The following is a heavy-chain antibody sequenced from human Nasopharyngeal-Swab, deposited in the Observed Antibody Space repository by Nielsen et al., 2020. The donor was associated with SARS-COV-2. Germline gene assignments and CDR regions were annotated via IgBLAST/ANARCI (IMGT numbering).Heavy chain of an antibody. CDR3: ARANRAGARIFGVVTHLDY. J-gene: IGHJ4*02. Sequence: SETLSLTCTVSGGSISSGGYYWSWIRQPPGKGLEWIGYIYYSGSTYYNPSLKSRVTISVDTSKNQFSLKLSSVTAADTAVYYCARANRAGARIFGVVTHLDYWGQGTLVTVSS. D-gene: IGHD3-3*01. CDR1: GGSISSGGYY. V-gene: IGHV4-31*03. CDR2: IYYSGST.